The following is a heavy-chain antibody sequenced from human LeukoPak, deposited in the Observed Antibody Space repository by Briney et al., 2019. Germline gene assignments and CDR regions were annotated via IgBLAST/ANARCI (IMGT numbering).Heavy chain of an antibody. CDR1: GFTFSSYG. Sequence: GGSLRLSCAASGFTFSSYGMHWVRQAPGKGLEWVAVISYDGSNKYYADSVKGRFTISRDNSKNTLYLQMNSLRAEDTAVYYRAKADGDYGPYPFDYWGQGTLVTVSS. V-gene: IGHV3-30*18. J-gene: IGHJ4*02. CDR3: AKADGDYGPYPFDY. CDR2: ISYDGSNK. D-gene: IGHD4-17*01.